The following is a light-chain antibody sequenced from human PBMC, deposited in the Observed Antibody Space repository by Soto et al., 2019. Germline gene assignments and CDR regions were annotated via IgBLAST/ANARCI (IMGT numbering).Light chain of an antibody. CDR1: QSVSSTL. V-gene: IGKV3-20*01. J-gene: IGKJ2*03. CDR3: QQYGTARFS. CDR2: DIS. Sequence: ELVLTQSPVALSLSSGERATLSCRASQSVSSTLLTWYQQKPGQAPSLLIFDISRRATGVPDRFSGSGSGTDFTLTINGVEPEDFAVYYCQQYGTARFSFGQGTKVEIK.